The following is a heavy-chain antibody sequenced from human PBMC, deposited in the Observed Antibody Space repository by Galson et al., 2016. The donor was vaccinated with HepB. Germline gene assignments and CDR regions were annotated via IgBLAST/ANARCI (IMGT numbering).Heavy chain of an antibody. CDR2: ISGDGDNT. D-gene: IGHD1-26*01. Sequence: SLRLSCAASGFTFSSSAMSWVRQAPGRGLEWVSAISGDGDNTYYADSVKGRFTISRDNSKNTLYLQLNTLRPEDTAVYYCAKDVGYSGSARPWYFDLWGRGTLVTVSS. CDR3: AKDVGYSGSARPWYFDL. V-gene: IGHV3-23*01. CDR1: GFTFSSSA. J-gene: IGHJ2*01.